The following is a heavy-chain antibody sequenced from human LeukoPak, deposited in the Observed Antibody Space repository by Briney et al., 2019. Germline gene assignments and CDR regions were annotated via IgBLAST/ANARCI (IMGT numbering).Heavy chain of an antibody. J-gene: IGHJ4*02. Sequence: GGSLRLSCAASGFTFSPYWMHWVRQAPGKGLEWLADIRQDGGQTYYVDSVKGRFTISRDNTKNSLYLRLNSLRAEDTAVYYCAKDLGGTGALDLWGQGTLVTVSS. CDR3: AKDLGGTGALDL. CDR1: GFTFSPYW. D-gene: IGHD3-3*01. V-gene: IGHV3-7*01. CDR2: IRQDGGQT.